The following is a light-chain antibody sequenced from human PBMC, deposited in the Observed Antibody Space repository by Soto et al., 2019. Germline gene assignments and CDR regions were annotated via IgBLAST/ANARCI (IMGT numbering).Light chain of an antibody. CDR3: QQRTNWPLT. V-gene: IGKV3-11*01. Sequence: EIVLTQSPATLSLSPGARTTLSCRASRSVTTFLAWYQQKPGQAPRLLIYDASKRATGVPTRFSGSGSGTDFTLTISSLEPEDFAVYHCQQRTNWPLTCGGGTKVERK. CDR1: RSVTTF. CDR2: DAS. J-gene: IGKJ4*02.